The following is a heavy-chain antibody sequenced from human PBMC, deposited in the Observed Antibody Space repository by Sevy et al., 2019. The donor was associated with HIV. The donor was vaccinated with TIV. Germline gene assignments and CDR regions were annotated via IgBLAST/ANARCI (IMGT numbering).Heavy chain of an antibody. CDR2: IIPIFGTA. CDR1: GGTFSSYA. V-gene: IGHV1-69*01. CDR3: ARGTIFGVVIGYYYYGMDV. Sequence: ASEKVSCKASGGTFSSYAISWVRQAPGQGLEWMGGIIPIFGTANYAQKFQGRVTITADESTSTAYMELSSLRSEDTAVYYCARGTIFGVVIGYYYYGMDVWGQGTTVTVSS. J-gene: IGHJ6*02. D-gene: IGHD3-3*01.